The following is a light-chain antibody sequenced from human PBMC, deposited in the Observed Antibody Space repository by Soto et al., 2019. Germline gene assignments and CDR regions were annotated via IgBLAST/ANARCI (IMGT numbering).Light chain of an antibody. CDR3: MQATHWPPT. CDR1: QDIGVR. V-gene: IGKV1-12*01. Sequence: DIQMTQSPSFVSASIGDRVTITCRASQDIGVRLAWFQQKPGKAPKYLIQSASSLQSGVPSTFSGSGSGTDFTLKISRVEAEDVGVYHCMQATHWPPTFGQGTKVDIK. J-gene: IGKJ1*01. CDR2: SAS.